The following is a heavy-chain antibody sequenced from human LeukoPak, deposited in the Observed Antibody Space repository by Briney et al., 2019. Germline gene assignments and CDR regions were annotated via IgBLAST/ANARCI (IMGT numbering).Heavy chain of an antibody. D-gene: IGHD3-10*02. V-gene: IGHV3-30*18. J-gene: IGHJ6*04. CDR3: AELGITMIGGV. CDR2: ISYDGTNK. Sequence: GGSLRLSCAASGFIFSSYGLHWVRQAPGKGLEWVAVISYDGTNKYYADSVKGRFTISRDNSKNTVYLQMNSLRVEDTAVYYCAELGITMIGGVWGKGTTVTISS. CDR1: GFIFSSYG.